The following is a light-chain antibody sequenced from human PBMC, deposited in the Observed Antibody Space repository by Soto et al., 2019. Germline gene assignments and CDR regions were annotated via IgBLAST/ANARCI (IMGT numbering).Light chain of an antibody. J-gene: IGKJ3*01. V-gene: IGKV3-20*01. CDR1: QSVSSKY. CDR2: GTS. CDR3: QQYGSSLFT. Sequence: EIVLTQSPGTLSLSPGERATLSCKASQSVSSKYLAWYQQKPGQAPRVLIYGTSIRASGVPERFSGGGSGTDFTLTITRLEPEDFAVYYCQQYGSSLFTFGPGTKVDFK.